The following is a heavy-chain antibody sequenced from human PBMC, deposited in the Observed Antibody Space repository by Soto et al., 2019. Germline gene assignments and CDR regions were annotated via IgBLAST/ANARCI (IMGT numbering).Heavy chain of an antibody. J-gene: IGHJ6*02. Sequence: SETLSLTCSVSSGSISSTIYSWDWIRQPPGKGLEWIGSIFYSGSTYYNPSLKSRVTISVDTSKNQFSLTLTSVTAADTAVYYCARGGLGYCSGGSCYSAELSRYYYGMDVWGQGTTVT. CDR1: SGSISSTIYS. D-gene: IGHD2-15*01. V-gene: IGHV4-39*01. CDR3: ARGGLGYCSGGSCYSAELSRYYYGMDV. CDR2: IFYSGST.